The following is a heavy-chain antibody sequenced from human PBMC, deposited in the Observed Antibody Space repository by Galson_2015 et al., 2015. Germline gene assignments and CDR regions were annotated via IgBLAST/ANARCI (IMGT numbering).Heavy chain of an antibody. V-gene: IGHV3-33*01. CDR1: GFTFSSYG. J-gene: IGHJ4*02. Sequence: CAAFGFTFSSYGMHWVRQAPGKGLEWVAVIWYDGSNKYYADSVKGRFTISRDNSKNTLYLQMNSLRAEDTAVYYCARGAVAGTFDYWGQGTLVTVSS. CDR2: IWYDGSNK. D-gene: IGHD6-19*01. CDR3: ARGAVAGTFDY.